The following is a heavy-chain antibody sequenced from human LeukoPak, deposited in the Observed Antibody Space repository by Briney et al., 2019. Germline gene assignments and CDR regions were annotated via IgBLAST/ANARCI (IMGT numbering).Heavy chain of an antibody. J-gene: IGHJ4*02. Sequence: GGSLRLSCAVSGGTFSSYARSWVRQAPGKGLEWVAVICYGGSNKYYTDSVRGRFTISRDNSKNTLLLQKNMLRAEATAVYYGPRDDSAGPGVYYYDSSGDNPFDYWGQGTLVTVSS. CDR3: PRDDSAGPGVYYYDSSGDNPFDY. CDR2: ICYGGSNK. V-gene: IGHV3-33*08. D-gene: IGHD3-22*01. CDR1: GGTFSSYA.